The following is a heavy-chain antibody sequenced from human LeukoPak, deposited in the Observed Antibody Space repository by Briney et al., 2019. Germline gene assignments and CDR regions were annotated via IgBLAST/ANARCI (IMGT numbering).Heavy chain of an antibody. V-gene: IGHV1-2*02. CDR1: GYSFTGYY. Sequence: ASVKVSCKTSGYSFTGYYMHWVRQAPGQGLEWMGWVNPKNGGTGYPQKFQGRVTMTTDTSVGTAYVELSSLASDDTAVYYCARRGAYFDYWGQGTLVTASS. CDR3: ARRGAYFDY. J-gene: IGHJ4*02. CDR2: VNPKNGGT.